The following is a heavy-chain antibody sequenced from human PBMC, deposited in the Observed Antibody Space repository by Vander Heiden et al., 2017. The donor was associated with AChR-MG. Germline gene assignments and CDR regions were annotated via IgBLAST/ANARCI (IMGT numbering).Heavy chain of an antibody. D-gene: IGHD3-16*02. CDR2: IYPGDSDI. J-gene: IGHJ3*01. CDR1: GFDFTNYW. CDR3: AGSREITFGGVLVDGFQV. V-gene: IGHV5-51*03. Sequence: EVQLVQSGGEVKKPGESLSISCKASGFDFTNYWIGWARQTPGKGLEWMGIIYPGDSDIRYSQSFRGQVTISADPSITTAYLRWSSLKASDTAMYYCAGSREITFGGVLVDGFQVWGQGTMVTVSS.